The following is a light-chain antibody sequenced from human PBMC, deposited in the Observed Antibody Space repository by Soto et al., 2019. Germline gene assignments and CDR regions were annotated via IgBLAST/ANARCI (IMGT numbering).Light chain of an antibody. J-gene: IGLJ1*01. CDR2: RNS. CDR3: AAWDNSLTGYV. V-gene: IGLV1-47*01. Sequence: QSVLTQPPAASGTPGQRVTISFSGSSSNIGSNYVYWYQQVPGTAPKLLIYRNSQRPSGVPDRFSDSKSGTSASLAISGLRSEDEADYFCAAWDNSLTGYVFGTGTKVTVL. CDR1: SSNIGSNY.